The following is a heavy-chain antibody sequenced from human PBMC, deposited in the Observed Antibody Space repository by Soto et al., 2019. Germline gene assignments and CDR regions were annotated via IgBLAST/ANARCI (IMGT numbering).Heavy chain of an antibody. CDR2: IWYDGSNK. V-gene: IGHV3-33*01. D-gene: IGHD3-22*01. CDR3: ARDERWGSSGHWNLQH. CDR1: GFTFSSYG. Sequence: GGSLRLSCAASGFTFSSYGMHWVRQAPGKGLEWVAVIWYDGSNKYYADSVKGRFTISRDNSKNTLYLQMNSLRAEDTAVYYCARDERWGSSGHWNLQHWGQGTLVTVSS. J-gene: IGHJ1*01.